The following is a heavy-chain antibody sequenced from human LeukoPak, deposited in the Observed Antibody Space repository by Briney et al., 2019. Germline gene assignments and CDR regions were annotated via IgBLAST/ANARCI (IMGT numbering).Heavy chain of an antibody. D-gene: IGHD2-15*01. Sequence: SVKVSCKASGGTFSSCAISWVRQAPGQGLEWMGGIIPIFGTANYAQKFQGRVTITADESTSTAYMELSSLRSEDTAVYYCARDRKRGYCSGGSCYGYYYYGMDVWGQGTTVTVSS. CDR3: ARDRKRGYCSGGSCYGYYYYGMDV. J-gene: IGHJ6*02. CDR1: GGTFSSCA. CDR2: IIPIFGTA. V-gene: IGHV1-69*13.